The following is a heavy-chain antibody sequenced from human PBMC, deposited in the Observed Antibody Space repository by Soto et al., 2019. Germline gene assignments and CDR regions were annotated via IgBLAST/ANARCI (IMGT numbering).Heavy chain of an antibody. CDR2: IYHSGST. D-gene: IGHD6-13*01. V-gene: IGHV4-4*02. CDR3: ARDSPGIAAAGSFNWFDP. Sequence: LCLTCAVSCGSISSSNWWSWVRQPPGKGLEWIGEIYHSGSTNYNPSLKSRVTISVDKSKNQFSLKLSSVTAADTAVYYCARDSPGIAAAGSFNWFDPWGQGTLVTVSS. CDR1: CGSISSSNW. J-gene: IGHJ5*02.